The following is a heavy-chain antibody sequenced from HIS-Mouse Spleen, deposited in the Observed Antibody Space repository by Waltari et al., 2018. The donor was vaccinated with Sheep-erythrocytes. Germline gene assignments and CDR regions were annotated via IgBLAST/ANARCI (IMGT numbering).Heavy chain of an antibody. D-gene: IGHD3-10*01. V-gene: IGHV4-31*03. CDR2: IYYRWRT. CDR3: ARALIITMVRGVTSNWFDP. J-gene: IGHJ5*02. CDR1: GGSISSGGYY. Sequence: QVQLQESGPGLVKPSQTLSLTCTVSGGSISSGGYYWSWIRQHPGKGLGWIGYIYYRWRTYYNPSLKSRVTISVDPSKNQFSLKLSSVTAADTAVYYCARALIITMVRGVTSNWFDPWGQGTLVTVSS.